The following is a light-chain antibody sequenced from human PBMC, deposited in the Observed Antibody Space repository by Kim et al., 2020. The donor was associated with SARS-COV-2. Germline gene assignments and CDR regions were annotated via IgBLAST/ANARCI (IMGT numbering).Light chain of an antibody. V-gene: IGLV2-8*01. CDR3: GSYADGDYVV. J-gene: IGLJ2*01. CDR1: SNDVGGYNY. CDR2: EVD. Sequence: QSALTQPPSASGSPGQSVTISCTGTSNDVGGYNYVSWYQQHPGKAPKLMIYEVDKRPSGVPDRFSGSKSGNTASLTVSGLQAEDEADYYCGSYADGDYVVFGGGTKLTVL.